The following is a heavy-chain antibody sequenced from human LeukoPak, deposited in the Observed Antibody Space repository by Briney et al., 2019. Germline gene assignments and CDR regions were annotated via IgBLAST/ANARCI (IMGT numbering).Heavy chain of an antibody. V-gene: IGHV1-18*01. CDR1: GYTFTSYG. CDR3: ARAARVGYSSSWYNRPGWYFDY. J-gene: IGHJ4*02. D-gene: IGHD6-13*01. Sequence: ASVKVSCKASGYTFTSYGISWVRQAPGQGLEWMGWISAYNGNTNYAQKLQGRVTMTTDTSTSTAYMELRSLRSDDTAVYYCARAARVGYSSSWYNRPGWYFDYWGQETLVTVSS. CDR2: ISAYNGNT.